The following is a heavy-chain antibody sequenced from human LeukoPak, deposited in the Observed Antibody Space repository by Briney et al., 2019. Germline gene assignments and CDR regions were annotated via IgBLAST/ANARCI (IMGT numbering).Heavy chain of an antibody. D-gene: IGHD1-1*01. V-gene: IGHV3-21*01. CDR1: GFTFSTYT. CDR3: ARGRLLEDRDYYYYYMDV. Sequence: GGSLRLSCAASGFTFSTYTMNWVRQAPGKGLEWVSSISSRSSYIYYADSVKGRFTISRDNAKNSLYLQMNSLRAEDTAVYHCARGRLLEDRDYYYYYMDVWGKGSTVTVSS. J-gene: IGHJ6*03. CDR2: ISSRSSYI.